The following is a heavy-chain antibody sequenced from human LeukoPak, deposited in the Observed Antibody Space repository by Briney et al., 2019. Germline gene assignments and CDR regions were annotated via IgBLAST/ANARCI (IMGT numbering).Heavy chain of an antibody. CDR1: GFTFSSYG. J-gene: IGHJ5*02. Sequence: LSGGPLRLSCAASGFTFSSYGMHWVRQAPGRGLEWVAFIRYDGSNKYYADSVNGRFTISRDNSNNTLYLQMNSLRAEHTGVYCCAKDSECSSTSCYTCFSGCFDPCGQGTLVTVSS. V-gene: IGHV3-30*02. CDR3: AKDSECSSTSCYTCFSGCFDP. D-gene: IGHD2-2*02. CDR2: IRYDGSNK.